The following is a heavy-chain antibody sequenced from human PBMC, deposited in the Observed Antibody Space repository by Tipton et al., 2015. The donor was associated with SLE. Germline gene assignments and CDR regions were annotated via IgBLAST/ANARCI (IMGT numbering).Heavy chain of an antibody. CDR2: IYYSGST. CDR1: GGSISSYY. V-gene: IGHV4-59*12. CDR3: ARGGGTDAFDI. J-gene: IGHJ3*02. D-gene: IGHD4-23*01. Sequence: TLSLTCTVSGGSISSYYWSWIRQPPGKGLEWIGNIYYSGSTNYNPSLKSRVTISVDTSKNQFSLKLSSVTAADTAVYYCARGGGTDAFDIWGQGTMVTVSS.